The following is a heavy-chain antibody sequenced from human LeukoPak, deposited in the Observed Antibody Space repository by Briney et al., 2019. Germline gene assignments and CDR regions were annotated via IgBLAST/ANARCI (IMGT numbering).Heavy chain of an antibody. CDR2: IKQDGSLT. V-gene: IGHV3-7*03. Sequence: GSLRLSCAASGFNFNNYWMSWLRQAPGKGLEWVANIKQDGSLTFYMGSAKGRFTISRDNAKTSLYLQMNSLRVGDTAIYYCVRDSYTREWHEIESDYWGQGTLVTVSS. CDR3: VRDSYTREWHEIESDY. D-gene: IGHD6-13*01. CDR1: GFNFNNYW. J-gene: IGHJ4*02.